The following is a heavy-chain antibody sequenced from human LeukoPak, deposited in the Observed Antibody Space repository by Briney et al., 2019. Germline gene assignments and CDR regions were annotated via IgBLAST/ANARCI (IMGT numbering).Heavy chain of an antibody. Sequence: SVKVSCKDSGNIFNTYAISWVRQAPGQGLEWMGRIIPILGIANYAQKFQGRVTITADKSTSTAYMELSSLRSEDTAVYYCARDMYYYGSGIDYWGQGTLVTVSS. CDR2: IIPILGIA. CDR1: GNIFNTYA. J-gene: IGHJ4*02. CDR3: ARDMYYYGSGIDY. D-gene: IGHD3-10*01. V-gene: IGHV1-69*04.